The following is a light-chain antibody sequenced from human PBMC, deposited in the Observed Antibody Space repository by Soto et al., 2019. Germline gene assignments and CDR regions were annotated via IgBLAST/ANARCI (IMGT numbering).Light chain of an antibody. J-gene: IGKJ4*01. Sequence: EIVLTQSPATLSLSPGERATLSCGASQSVSSSSLAWYQQKPGLAPRLLLYDASSRATGIPDRFSGSGSAKDFTLTISRLETEDFAVYYCQQYGSSPATFGGGSKVEIK. V-gene: IGKV3D-20*01. CDR2: DAS. CDR3: QQYGSSPAT. CDR1: QSVSSSS.